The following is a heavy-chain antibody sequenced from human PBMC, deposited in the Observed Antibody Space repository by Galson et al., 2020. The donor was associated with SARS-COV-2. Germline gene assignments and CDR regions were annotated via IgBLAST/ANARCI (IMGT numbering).Heavy chain of an antibody. CDR3: AREPPPKYCGGDCYIDY. V-gene: IGHV4-4*07. D-gene: IGHD2-21*02. Sequence: SQTLSLTCTVSGGSISSYYWSWIRQPAGKGLEWIGRIYTSGSTNYNPSLKSRVTMSVDTSKNQFSLKLSSVTAADTAVYYCAREPPPKYCGGDCYIDYWGQGTLVTVSS. CDR2: IYTSGST. CDR1: GGSISSYY. J-gene: IGHJ4*02.